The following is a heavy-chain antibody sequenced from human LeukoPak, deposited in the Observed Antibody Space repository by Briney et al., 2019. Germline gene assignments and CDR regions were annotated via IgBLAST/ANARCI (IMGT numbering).Heavy chain of an antibody. CDR2: IKQDGSDK. CDR3: ARKTVVGSYFDY. D-gene: IGHD4-23*01. Sequence: GRSLRLSCAASGFTFSAYWISWVRQAPGKGLEWVANIKQDGSDKYYVDSVKGRFTISRDNAKNSLYLQMNSLRAEDTAVYYCARKTVVGSYFDYWGQGTPVTVSS. V-gene: IGHV3-7*03. J-gene: IGHJ4*02. CDR1: GFTFSAYW.